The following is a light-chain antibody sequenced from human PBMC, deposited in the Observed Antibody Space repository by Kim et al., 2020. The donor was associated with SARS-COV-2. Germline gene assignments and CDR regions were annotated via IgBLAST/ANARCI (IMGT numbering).Light chain of an antibody. V-gene: IGLV3-19*01. CDR2: GEN. Sequence: SSELTQDPAVSVALGQTVRITCQGDSLRWYSASWYQQKPGQAPLLVIYGENNRPSGIPDRFSVSRTRNTSSLAITGAQAEDEADYYCNSRDTGGDPGRRLFGGGTQLTVL. CDR1: SLRWYS. CDR3: NSRDTGGDPGRRL. J-gene: IGLJ2*01.